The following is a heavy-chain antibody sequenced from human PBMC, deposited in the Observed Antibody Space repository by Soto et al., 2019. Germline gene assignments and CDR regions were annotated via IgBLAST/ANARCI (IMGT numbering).Heavy chain of an antibody. CDR2: IYSGGST. V-gene: IGHV3-53*02. Sequence: EVQLVETGGGLIQPGGSRRLSCAASGFTVSRNAMSWVRQAPGKGLEWVSVIYSGGSTYYADSVKGRFTISRDNSKNTLYLQMNSLRAEDTAVYYCARGGKPCPPSYWGQGTLVTVSS. CDR1: GFTVSRNA. CDR3: ARGGKPCPPSY. J-gene: IGHJ4*02.